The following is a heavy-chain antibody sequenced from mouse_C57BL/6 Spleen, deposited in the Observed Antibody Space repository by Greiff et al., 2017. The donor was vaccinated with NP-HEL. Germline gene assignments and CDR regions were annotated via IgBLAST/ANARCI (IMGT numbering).Heavy chain of an antibody. CDR2: IYPSDSET. Sequence: QVQLQQPGAELVRPGSSVKLSCKASGYTFTSYWMDWVKQRPGQGLEWIGNIYPSDSETHYNQKFKDKATLTVDKSSSTAYMQLSSLTSEDSAVYYCARGGLYDGYYEDYWGQGTTLTVSS. D-gene: IGHD2-3*01. CDR3: ARGGLYDGYYEDY. J-gene: IGHJ2*01. CDR1: GYTFTSYW. V-gene: IGHV1-61*01.